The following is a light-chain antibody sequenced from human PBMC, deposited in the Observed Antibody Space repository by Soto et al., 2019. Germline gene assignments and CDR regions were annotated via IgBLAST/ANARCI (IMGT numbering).Light chain of an antibody. J-gene: IGLJ1*01. Sequence: QSALTQPASVSGSPGQSITISCTGTSSDVGGYNYVSWYQQHPGKAPKLMIYDVSNRPSGVSNRFYGSKSGNTASLTISGLQAEDEADYYCSSYTSSSTYVFVTGTKLTVL. V-gene: IGLV2-14*01. CDR2: DVS. CDR1: SSDVGGYNY. CDR3: SSYTSSSTYV.